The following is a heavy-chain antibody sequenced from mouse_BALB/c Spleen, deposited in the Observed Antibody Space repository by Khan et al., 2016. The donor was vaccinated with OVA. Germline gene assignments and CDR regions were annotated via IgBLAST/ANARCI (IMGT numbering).Heavy chain of an antibody. J-gene: IGHJ3*01. D-gene: IGHD2-13*01. CDR1: GFTFSDFY. V-gene: IGHV5-4*02. Sequence: EVELVESGGGLVKPGGSLKLSCAAAGFTFSDFYMYWVRQTPEKRLEWVATISDGGSYIYYPDNVKGRFNISRDNTKNNLYLQMSSLKSEDTAMSSWARGHCGDPFANWGHGTLVTVS. CDR3: ARGHCGDPFAN. CDR2: ISDGGSYI.